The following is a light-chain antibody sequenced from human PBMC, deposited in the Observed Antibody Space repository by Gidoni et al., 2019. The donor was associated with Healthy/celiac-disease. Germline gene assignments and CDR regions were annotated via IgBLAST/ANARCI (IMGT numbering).Light chain of an antibody. CDR3: QQYANRIT. V-gene: IGKV1-33*01. CDR2: DAS. J-gene: IGKJ5*01. CDR1: HDISNY. Sequence: IQLPQSPASLSASVGDRITITCQARHDISNYLNWYQQKPGKDLKLLIYDASNLATGTPSRFSGSGSGTDFTFTSSSLQPEDIATYYRQQYANRITFGQGTRLEIK.